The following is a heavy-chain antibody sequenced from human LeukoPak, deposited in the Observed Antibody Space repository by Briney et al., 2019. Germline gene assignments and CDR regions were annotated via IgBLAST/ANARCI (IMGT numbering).Heavy chain of an antibody. CDR2: IYYSGST. CDR3: ARSDRLTPGFDI. Sequence: SETLSLTCTVSGGSISSYYWSWIRQPPGKGLEWIGSIYYSGSTYYNPSLKSRVTISVDTSKNQFSLKLSSVTAADTAVYYCARSDRLTPGFDIWGQGTMVTVSS. D-gene: IGHD2-21*01. V-gene: IGHV4-59*12. CDR1: GGSISSYY. J-gene: IGHJ3*02.